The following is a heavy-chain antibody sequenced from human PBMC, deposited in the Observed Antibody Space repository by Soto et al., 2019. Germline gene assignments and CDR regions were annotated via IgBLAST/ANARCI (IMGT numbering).Heavy chain of an antibody. D-gene: IGHD1-1*01. CDR3: ARDRIGTLTVFDY. V-gene: IGHV1-46*01. CDR2: INPIGGRV. CDR1: GYAFTDSF. J-gene: IGHJ4*02. Sequence: QVQLVQSGAEVKTTGASVKVSCKTSGYAFTDSFIHWLRQAPGHGLEWMGMINPIGGRVTYAQTFHGRVTMTKDTSTSSVYLELNSLISEQTGVYYCARDRIGTLTVFDYCGQGTLVTVSS.